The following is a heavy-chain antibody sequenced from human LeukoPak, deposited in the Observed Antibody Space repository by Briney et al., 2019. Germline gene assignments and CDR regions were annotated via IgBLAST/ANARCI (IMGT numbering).Heavy chain of an antibody. CDR1: GGTFSSYA. CDR2: IIPILGIA. CDR3: ARDGVQLERRLDF. D-gene: IGHD1-1*01. J-gene: IGHJ4*02. V-gene: IGHV1-69*04. Sequence: SVKVSCKASGGTFSSYAISWVRQAPGQGLEWMGRIIPILGIANYAQKFQGRVTITADKSTSTAYMELSSLRSEDTAVHYCARDGVQLERRLDFWGQGTLVTVSS.